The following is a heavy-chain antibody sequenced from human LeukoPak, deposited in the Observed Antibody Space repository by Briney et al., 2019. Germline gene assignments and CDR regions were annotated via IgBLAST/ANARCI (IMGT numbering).Heavy chain of an antibody. Sequence: GGSLRLSCAASGFTFSSYGMNWVRQAPGKGLEWVSYISSSSSTIYYADSVKGRFTISRDNAKNSLYLQMNSLRAEDTAVYYCARDYYDILTGYLGYFDYWGQGTLVTVSS. J-gene: IGHJ4*02. V-gene: IGHV3-48*01. D-gene: IGHD3-9*01. CDR1: GFTFSSYG. CDR2: ISSSSSTI. CDR3: ARDYYDILTGYLGYFDY.